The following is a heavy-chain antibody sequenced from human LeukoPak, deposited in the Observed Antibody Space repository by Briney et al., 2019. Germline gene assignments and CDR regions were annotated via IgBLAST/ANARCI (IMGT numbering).Heavy chain of an antibody. CDR3: ARPYYYDSRIDP. D-gene: IGHD3-22*01. V-gene: IGHV4-30-4*01. CDR1: GGSITSGDYG. Sequence: SETLSLTCTVSGGSITSGDYGWGWLRQPAGKGLEWIAYMYYSGSTYYNPSLTSRVTMSADTSKNQFSLKLSSVTAADTAVYYCARPYYYDSRIDPCGQGTLVTVSS. J-gene: IGHJ5*02. CDR2: MYYSGST.